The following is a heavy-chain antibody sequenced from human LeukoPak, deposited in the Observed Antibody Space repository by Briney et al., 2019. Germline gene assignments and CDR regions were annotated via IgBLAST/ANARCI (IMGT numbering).Heavy chain of an antibody. CDR1: GFTFSSCW. D-gene: IGHD2-15*01. Sequence: GGSLRLSCAASGFTFSSCWMSWVRQAPGKGLEWVANIIGDGSAKYYVDSVKGRFTISRDNAKNSLYLQISSLRVEDTAVYYCATSHDSAGNTWGQGTLVTVSS. J-gene: IGHJ5*02. CDR2: IIGDGSAK. CDR3: ATSHDSAGNT. V-gene: IGHV3-7*01.